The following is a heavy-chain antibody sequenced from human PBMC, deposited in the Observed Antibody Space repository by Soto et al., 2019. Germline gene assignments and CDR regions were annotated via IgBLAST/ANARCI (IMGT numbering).Heavy chain of an antibody. CDR1: GFTFSSYA. V-gene: IGHV3-30-3*01. CDR3: ARDINPAAVDYYYYGMDV. J-gene: IGHJ6*02. CDR2: ISYDGSNK. D-gene: IGHD6-25*01. Sequence: GGSLRLSCAASGFTFSSYAMHWVRQAPGKGLEWVAVISYDGSNKYYADSVKGRFTISRDNSKNTLYLQMNSLRAEDTAVYYCARDINPAAVDYYYYGMDVWGQGTTVTVSS.